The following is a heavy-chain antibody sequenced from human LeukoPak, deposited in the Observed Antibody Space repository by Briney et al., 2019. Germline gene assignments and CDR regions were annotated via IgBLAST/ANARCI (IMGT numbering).Heavy chain of an antibody. V-gene: IGHV6-1*01. CDR3: ARMVGLVSDY. CDR2: TYYRSKWYS. J-gene: IGHJ4*02. D-gene: IGHD3-10*01. CDR1: GDSVSINSAA. Sequence: SQTLSLTCALSGDSVSINSAAWNWIRQSPSRGLEWLGRTYYRSKWYSYYAPSVKSRITINPDTSKNQLSLQLKSVTPEDTAVYYCARMVGLVSDYWGQGTLVTVSS.